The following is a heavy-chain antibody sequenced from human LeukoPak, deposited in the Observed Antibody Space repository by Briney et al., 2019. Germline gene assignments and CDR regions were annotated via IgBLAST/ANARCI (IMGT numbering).Heavy chain of an antibody. Sequence: SETLSLTCTVSGGSISSSSYSWGWIRQPPGKGLEWIGSIYYSGSTYYNPSLKSRVTISVDTSKNQFSLKLSSVTAADTAVYYCASLPYYDFWSGYPYYFDYWGQGTLVTVSS. CDR2: IYYSGST. D-gene: IGHD3-3*01. V-gene: IGHV4-39*01. CDR3: ASLPYYDFWSGYPYYFDY. CDR1: GGSISSSSYS. J-gene: IGHJ4*02.